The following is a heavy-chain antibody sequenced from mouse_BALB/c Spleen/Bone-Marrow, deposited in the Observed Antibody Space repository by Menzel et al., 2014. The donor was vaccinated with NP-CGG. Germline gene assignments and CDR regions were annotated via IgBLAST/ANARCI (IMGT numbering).Heavy chain of an antibody. Sequence: EVQLQQSGAELVRPGALVKLSCKASGFNIKDYYMHWVKQRPEQGLERIGWIDPKNGNTIYDPKFQGKASITADTSSNTASLTLSSLTSEDTAVYYCARWDSSGYVGFAYWGQGTLVTVSA. V-gene: IGHV14-1*02. CDR1: GFNIKDYY. J-gene: IGHJ3*01. CDR3: ARWDSSGYVGFAY. D-gene: IGHD3-2*01. CDR2: IDPKNGNT.